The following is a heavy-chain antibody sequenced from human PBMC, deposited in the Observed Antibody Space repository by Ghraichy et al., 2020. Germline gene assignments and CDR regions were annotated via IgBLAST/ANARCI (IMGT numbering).Heavy chain of an antibody. CDR2: ITGGGSST. CDR1: GFTFSSYA. D-gene: IGHD5-24*01. Sequence: GGSLRLSCAASGFTFSSYAMSWVRQAPGKGLGWISSITGGGSSTYYADSVKARFTISRDNSKNTLYLQMNTLRAEDSAVYYCAKRETGGWLQPLDSWGQGSLVTVSS. CDR3: AKRETGGWLQPLDS. J-gene: IGHJ4*02. V-gene: IGHV3-23*01.